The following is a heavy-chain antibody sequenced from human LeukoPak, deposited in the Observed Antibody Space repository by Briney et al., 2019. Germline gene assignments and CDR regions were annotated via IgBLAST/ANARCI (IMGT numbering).Heavy chain of an antibody. CDR3: ARTRNTYYDYIWGSYRYTPPSIDAFDI. D-gene: IGHD3-16*02. Sequence: KPSETLSLTCTVSGGSISSYYWSWIRQPPGKGLEWIGYIYYSGSTNYNPSLKSRVTISVDTSKNQFSLKLSSVTAADTAVYYCARTRNTYYDYIWGSYRYTPPSIDAFDIWGQGTMVTVSS. V-gene: IGHV4-59*01. CDR1: GGSISSYY. J-gene: IGHJ3*02. CDR2: IYYSGST.